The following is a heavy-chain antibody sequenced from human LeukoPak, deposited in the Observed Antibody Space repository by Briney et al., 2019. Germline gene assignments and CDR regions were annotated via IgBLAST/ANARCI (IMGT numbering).Heavy chain of an antibody. V-gene: IGHV3-33*01. J-gene: IGHJ4*02. Sequence: GRSLRLSCAASGFTFSSYGMHWVRQAPGKGLEWVAIIYFDGSNEYYADSVKGRFTISRDNSKSTLYLQMNSLRAEDTALYYCARDRDSRGRQGYYFDYWGQGTLVTVSS. CDR3: ARDRDSRGRQGYYFDY. CDR2: IYFDGSNE. CDR1: GFTFSSYG. D-gene: IGHD2-21*01.